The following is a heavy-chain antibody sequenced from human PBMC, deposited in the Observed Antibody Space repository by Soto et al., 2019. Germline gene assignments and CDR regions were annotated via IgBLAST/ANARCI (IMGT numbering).Heavy chain of an antibody. D-gene: IGHD5-12*01. CDR1: GGTFSSDT. CDR2: IIPIFGTA. J-gene: IGHJ2*01. Sequence: QVQLVQSGAEVKKPGSSVTVSCKASGGTFSSDTISWVRQAPGQGLEWMGGIIPIFGTANYAQKFQGRVTITADESTSTAYMELSSLRSEETAVYYCARGNHRWLQLWYFDLWGRGTLVTVSS. V-gene: IGHV1-69*12. CDR3: ARGNHRWLQLWYFDL.